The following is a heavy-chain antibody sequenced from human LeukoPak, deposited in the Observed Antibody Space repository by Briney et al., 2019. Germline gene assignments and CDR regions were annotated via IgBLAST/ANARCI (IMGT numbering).Heavy chain of an antibody. CDR1: GFTVSSNY. V-gene: IGHV3-23*01. Sequence: GGSLRLSCAASGFTVSSNYMSWVRQAPGKGLEWVSAISGSGGSTYYADSVKGRFTISRDNSKNTLYLQMNSLRAEDTAVYYCARDYDSSGPDYWGQGTLVTVSS. D-gene: IGHD3-22*01. J-gene: IGHJ4*02. CDR3: ARDYDSSGPDY. CDR2: ISGSGGST.